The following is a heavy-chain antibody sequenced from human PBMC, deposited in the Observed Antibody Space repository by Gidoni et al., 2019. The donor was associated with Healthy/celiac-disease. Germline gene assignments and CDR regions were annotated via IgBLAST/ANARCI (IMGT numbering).Heavy chain of an antibody. CDR1: GGSISSSSYY. V-gene: IGHV4-39*07. CDR2: IYYSGST. CDR3: ARDSEGYYYGMDV. J-gene: IGHJ6*02. Sequence: QLQLQESGPGLVKPSETLSLTCTVSGGSISSSSYYWGWIRQPPGKGLEWIGSIYYSGSTYYNPSLKSRVTISVDTSKNQFSLKLSSVTAADTAVYYCARDSEGYYYGMDVWGQGTTVTVSS.